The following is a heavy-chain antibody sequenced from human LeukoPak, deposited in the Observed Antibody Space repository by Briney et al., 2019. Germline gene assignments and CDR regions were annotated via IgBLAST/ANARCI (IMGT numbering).Heavy chain of an antibody. CDR3: ARVIRGDSSGYYPDY. D-gene: IGHD3-22*01. J-gene: IGHJ4*02. V-gene: IGHV1-18*01. CDR1: GYTFTSYG. Sequence: VASVKVSCKASGYTFTSYGISWVRQAPGQGLEWMGWISAYNGNTNYAQKLQGRVTMTTDTSTSTAYMELRSLRSDDTAVYYCARVIRGDSSGYYPDYWGQGTLVTVFS. CDR2: ISAYNGNT.